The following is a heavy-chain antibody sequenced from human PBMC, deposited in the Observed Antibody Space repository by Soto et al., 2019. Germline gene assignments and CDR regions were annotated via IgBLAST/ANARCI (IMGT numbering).Heavy chain of an antibody. CDR3: ARDSPSSYRSGWDPGDD. J-gene: IGHJ4*02. V-gene: IGHV1-46*01. D-gene: IGHD6-19*01. Sequence: ASVPVSGKPSGYTFTRYNMHSVRQAPGQGLEWMGIINPSGGSTSYAQKFQGRVTMTRDTSTSTVYMELSSLRSEDPAVYYCARDSPSSYRSGWDPGDDGGQGPLVPSP. CDR2: INPSGGST. CDR1: GYTFTRYN.